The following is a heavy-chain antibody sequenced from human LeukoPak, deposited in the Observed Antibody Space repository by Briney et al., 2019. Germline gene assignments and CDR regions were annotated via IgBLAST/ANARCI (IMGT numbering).Heavy chain of an antibody. CDR2: IIPIFGIT. CDR3: ASGRMTTETTYCFDP. J-gene: IGHJ5*02. CDR1: GGTFISNA. Sequence: SVKVSCKASGGTFISNAITWVRQAPGQGLEWMGRIIPIFGITDYAQKFQGRVTITADKSTSTAYMEFSSLRSEDTAVYYCASGRMTTETTYCFDPWGQGTLITVPS. D-gene: IGHD4-11*01. V-gene: IGHV1-69*04.